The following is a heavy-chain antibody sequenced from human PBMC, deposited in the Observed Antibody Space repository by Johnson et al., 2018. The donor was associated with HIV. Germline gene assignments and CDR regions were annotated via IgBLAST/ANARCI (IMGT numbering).Heavy chain of an antibody. V-gene: IGHV3-11*01. CDR2: ISSSGSII. CDR1: GFTLSDYY. Sequence: QVQLVESGGGLVKPGGSLRLSCAASGFTLSDYYMSWVRQAPGKGLEWVSYISSSGSIIYYADSVKGRFAISRDNAKNSLYLQMNSLRAEDTAVYFCARDPGYSSSHWGAFDIWGQGTMVTVSS. CDR3: ARDPGYSSSHWGAFDI. D-gene: IGHD6-13*01. J-gene: IGHJ3*02.